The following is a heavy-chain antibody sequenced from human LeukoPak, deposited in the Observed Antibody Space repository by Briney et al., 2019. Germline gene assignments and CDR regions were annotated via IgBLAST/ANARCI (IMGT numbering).Heavy chain of an antibody. Sequence: SVKVSCKASGGTFSSYTISWVRQAPGQGLEWMGRIIPILGIANYAQKFQGRVTITADKSTSTAYMELSSLRSEDTAVYYCARFGVGDAFDIWGKGTMVTVSS. CDR1: GGTFSSYT. V-gene: IGHV1-69*02. J-gene: IGHJ3*02. D-gene: IGHD3-3*01. CDR2: IIPILGIA. CDR3: ARFGVGDAFDI.